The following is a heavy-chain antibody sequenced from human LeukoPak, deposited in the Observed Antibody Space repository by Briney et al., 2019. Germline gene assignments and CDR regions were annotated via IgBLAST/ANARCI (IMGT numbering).Heavy chain of an antibody. CDR2: INYSGST. Sequence: SETLSLTCTVSGGSISSYYWSWIRQPPGKGLEWIGYINYSGSTNYNPFLKSRVTISVDTSKNQFSLKLSPVTAADTAVYYCARGDQVYHYSGMGVWGQGTTVTVSS. CDR1: GGSISSYY. J-gene: IGHJ6*02. CDR3: ARGDQVYHYSGMGV. V-gene: IGHV4-59*01.